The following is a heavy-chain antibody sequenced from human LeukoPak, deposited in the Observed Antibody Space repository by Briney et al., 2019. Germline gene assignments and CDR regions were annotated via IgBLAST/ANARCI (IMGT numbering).Heavy chain of an antibody. V-gene: IGHV3-64D*06. D-gene: IGHD2-2*01. CDR1: GFTFSNYA. J-gene: IGHJ4*02. CDR2: ISSDGGGT. CDR3: VNLGYCSTPTCPWG. Sequence: GGSLRLSCSVSGFTFSNYAMHWVRQAPGKGLEYVSAISSDGGGTYYADSVKGRLTISRDNSENSLYLQMSSLRAEDTAVYYCVNLGYCSTPTCPWGWGQGTLVIVSS.